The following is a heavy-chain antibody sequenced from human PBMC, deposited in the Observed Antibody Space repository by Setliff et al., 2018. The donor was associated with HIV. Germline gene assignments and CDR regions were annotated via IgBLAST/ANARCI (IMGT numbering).Heavy chain of an antibody. Sequence: GSLRLSCAASGFPFTNAWMSWVRQAPGKGLEWVGRIKSKTDGETEDYAAPVKGRFTISRDDSKNTLYLQMNSLRAEDTAVYYCARDPKYYYGSGRGFDYWGQGTLVTVSS. CDR2: IKSKTDGETE. CDR1: GFPFTNAW. J-gene: IGHJ4*02. CDR3: ARDPKYYYGSGRGFDY. D-gene: IGHD3-10*01. V-gene: IGHV3-15*01.